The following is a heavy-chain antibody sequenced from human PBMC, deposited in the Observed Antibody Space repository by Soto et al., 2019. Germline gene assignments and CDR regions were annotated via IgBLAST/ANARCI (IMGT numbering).Heavy chain of an antibody. CDR1: GFTFSHAW. V-gene: IGHV3-15*01. J-gene: IGHJ5*02. CDR2: IKSKADVETK. Sequence: GGSLRLSCAASGFTFSHAWMSCVRQAPGKGLEWVGLIKSKADVETKDYGAPVRGRFTISRDDSQDILYLHMNSLRIEDTAVYYCCVIKRRDQYSTSGYWFEPWGPGTLVTVSS. D-gene: IGHD4-4*01. CDR3: CVIKRRDQYSTSGYWFEP.